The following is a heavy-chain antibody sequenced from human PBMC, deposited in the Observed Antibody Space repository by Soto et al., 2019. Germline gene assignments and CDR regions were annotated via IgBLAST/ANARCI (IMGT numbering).Heavy chain of an antibody. D-gene: IGHD3-10*01. CDR1: GYTFTSYY. CDR2: INPSGGST. J-gene: IGHJ4*02. V-gene: IGHV1-46*01. CDR3: ARLAGYYGSGLKPRPGSFDS. Sequence: ASVKVSCKASGYTFTSYYMHWVRQAPGQGLEWMGIINPSGGSTSYAQKFQGRVTMTRDTSTSTVYMELSSLKASDTAIYYCARLAGYYGSGLKPRPGSFDSWGQGTLVTVSS.